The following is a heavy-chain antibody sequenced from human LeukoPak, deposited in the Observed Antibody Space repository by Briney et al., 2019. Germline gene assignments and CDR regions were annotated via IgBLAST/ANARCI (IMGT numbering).Heavy chain of an antibody. J-gene: IGHJ4*02. D-gene: IGHD5-12*01. Sequence: GGSLRLSCAASGFTFSSYEMNWVRQAPGKGLEWVSYISSSGSTIYYADSVKGRFTISRDNAKNSLYLQMNSLRAEDTAVYYCARGLYGGYFYFDYWGQGTLVTVSS. CDR2: ISSSGSTI. V-gene: IGHV3-48*03. CDR1: GFTFSSYE. CDR3: ARGLYGGYFYFDY.